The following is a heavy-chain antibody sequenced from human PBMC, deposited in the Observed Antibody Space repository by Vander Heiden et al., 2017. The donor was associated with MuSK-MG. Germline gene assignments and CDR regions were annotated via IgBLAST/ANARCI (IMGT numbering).Heavy chain of an antibody. CDR1: GYTFNNYW. D-gene: IGHD6-19*01. Sequence: GQSGAELKKPGQSLKISCKANGYTFNNYWIAWVRQVPGKGLEWMGIIYPGDSETRYSPSFQGQVSMSVDKSINTAYLQWRRLKASDSAIYYCARLFTGYNSGWYKSNREAFNCWGQGTAVTVS. CDR3: ARLFTGYNSGWYKSNREAFNC. J-gene: IGHJ3*01. V-gene: IGHV5-51*01. CDR2: IYPGDSET.